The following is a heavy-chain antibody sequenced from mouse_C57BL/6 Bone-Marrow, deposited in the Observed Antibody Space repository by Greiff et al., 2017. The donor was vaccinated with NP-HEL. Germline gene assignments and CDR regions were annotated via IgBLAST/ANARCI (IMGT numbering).Heavy chain of an antibody. CDR2: IRNKANNHAT. J-gene: IGHJ1*03. D-gene: IGHD2-1*01. CDR1: GFTFSDAW. CDR3: TRPGGNYKHFDV. V-gene: IGHV6-6*01. Sequence: DVKLQESGGGLVQPGGSMKLSCAASGFTFSDAWMDWVRQSPEKGLEWVAEIRNKANNHATYYAESVKGRFTISRDDSKSSVYLQMNSLRAEDTGIYYCTRPGGNYKHFDVWGTGTTVTVSS.